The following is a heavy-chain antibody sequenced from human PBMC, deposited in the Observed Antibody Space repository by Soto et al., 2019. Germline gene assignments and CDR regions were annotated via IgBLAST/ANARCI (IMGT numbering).Heavy chain of an antibody. CDR3: AKDSYGGNSAFDY. CDR1: GFTFSSYA. J-gene: IGHJ4*02. V-gene: IGHV3-23*01. D-gene: IGHD4-17*01. Sequence: GGSLRLSCAASGFTFSSYAMSWVRQAPGKGLEWVSAISGSGGSTYYADSVKGRFTISRDNPKNTLYLQMNSLRVEDTAVYYCAKDSYGGNSAFDYWGQGTLVTVSS. CDR2: ISGSGGST.